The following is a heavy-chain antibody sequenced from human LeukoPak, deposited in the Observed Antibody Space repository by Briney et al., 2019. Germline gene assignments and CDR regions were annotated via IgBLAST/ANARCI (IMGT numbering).Heavy chain of an antibody. CDR2: IIPILGIV. CDR1: GGTFSSYA. J-gene: IGHJ4*02. Sequence: SVKVSCKASGGTFSSYAISWVRQAPGQGLEWMGRIIPILGIVNYAQKFQGRVTITADKSTSTAYMELSSLRSEDTAVYYCARDSWVLYGSGSNYFDYWGQGTLVTVSS. V-gene: IGHV1-69*04. D-gene: IGHD3-10*01. CDR3: ARDSWVLYGSGSNYFDY.